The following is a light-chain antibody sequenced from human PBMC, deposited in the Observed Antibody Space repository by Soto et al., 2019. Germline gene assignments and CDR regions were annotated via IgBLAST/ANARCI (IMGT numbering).Light chain of an antibody. J-gene: IGKJ5*01. CDR1: QTIRGL. CDR2: DTS. Sequence: EIVLTQSPATRSLSPGERATLSFRASQTIRGLLAWYQQRPGQAPRLLIYDTSNRATGIPARFSGSGSGTDFTLTISSLEPADFGVYYCQERHTGPISFAQGTRLEIK. CDR3: QERHTGPIS. V-gene: IGKV3-11*01.